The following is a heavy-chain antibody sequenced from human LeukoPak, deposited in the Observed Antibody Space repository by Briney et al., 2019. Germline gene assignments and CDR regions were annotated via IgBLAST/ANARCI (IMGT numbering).Heavy chain of an antibody. CDR3: ARDSRSFDI. J-gene: IGHJ3*02. D-gene: IGHD4-17*01. CDR1: GGSISNYY. Sequence: SETLSLTCTVSGGSISNYYWSWIRQPPGKGLEWIGYIYYSGNTNYNPSLKSRVTISVDTSKNQFSLKLRSVTAADTAVYYCARDSRSFDIWGQGTIVTVSS. V-gene: IGHV4-59*01. CDR2: IYYSGNT.